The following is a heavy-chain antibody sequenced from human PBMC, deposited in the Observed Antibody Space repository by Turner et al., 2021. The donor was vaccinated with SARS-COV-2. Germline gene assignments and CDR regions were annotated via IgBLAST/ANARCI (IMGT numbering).Heavy chain of an antibody. CDR3: ARLMDTAMDYYGTDV. CDR2: IYGSGSA. CDR1: GGSISSSSYY. D-gene: IGHD5-18*01. J-gene: IGHJ6*02. Sequence: QLQLQESGPGLVKPSETLSITCTVPGGSISSSSYYWGWIRQPPGKGLEWIGNIYGSGSAYYNPSLKSRVTISVDPSKNQFSLKLTSVTAADTAVYYCARLMDTAMDYYGTDVWGQGTTVTVSS. V-gene: IGHV4-39*01.